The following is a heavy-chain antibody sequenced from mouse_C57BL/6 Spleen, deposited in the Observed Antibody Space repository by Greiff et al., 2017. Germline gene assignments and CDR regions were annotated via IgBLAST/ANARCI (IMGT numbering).Heavy chain of an antibody. D-gene: IGHD1-1*01. V-gene: IGHV10-1*01. CDR1: GFSFNTYA. J-gene: IGHJ4*01. CDR2: IRSKSNNYAT. CDR3: VRHGSRGAMDY. Sequence: EVMLVESGGGLVQPKGSLKLSCAASGFSFNTYAMNWVRQAPGQGLEWVARIRSKSNNYATYYADSVKDRFTISRDDSESMLYLQMNNLKTEDTAMYYCVRHGSRGAMDYWGQGTSVTVAS.